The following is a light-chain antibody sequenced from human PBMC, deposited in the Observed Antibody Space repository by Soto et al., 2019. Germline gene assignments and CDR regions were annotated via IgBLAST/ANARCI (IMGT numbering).Light chain of an antibody. CDR3: QHRSNWPLT. CDR1: QSVSSY. J-gene: IGKJ3*01. V-gene: IGKV3-11*01. CDR2: DAS. Sequence: EIVLTQSPATLSLSPGERATLSCRASQSVSSYLAWYQQKPGQAPRLLIYDASNMATGIPARFSGSGSGTDFTLTISSLEPEDGAVYYCQHRSNWPLTFGPGTKVDIK.